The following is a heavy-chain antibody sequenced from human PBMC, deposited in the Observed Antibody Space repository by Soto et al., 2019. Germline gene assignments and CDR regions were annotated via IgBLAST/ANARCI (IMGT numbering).Heavy chain of an antibody. V-gene: IGHV4-59*01. J-gene: IGHJ3*02. CDR1: GGSISSYY. D-gene: IGHD4-17*01. CDR3: ARGPNLDYGDYVFDM. Sequence: QVQLQESGPGLVKPSETLSLTCTVSGGSISSYYWSWIRQPPGKGLEWIGYIYNSGSTNDNPSLKSRVTISEDTSKNQFSLKLSSVTAADTAVYYCARGPNLDYGDYVFDMWGQGTMVTVSS. CDR2: IYNSGST.